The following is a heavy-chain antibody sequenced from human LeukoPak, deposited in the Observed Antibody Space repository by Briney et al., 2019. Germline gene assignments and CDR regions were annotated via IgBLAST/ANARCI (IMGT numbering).Heavy chain of an antibody. Sequence: PGGSLRLSCAASGFTFSSYEMNWVRQAPGKGLVWVACINSDGSSLTYADSVKGRFTISRDNAQSTLYLQMNSLRAEDTAVYHCAMNPGSSGWNSVDYWGQGTLVTVSS. CDR2: INSDGSSL. V-gene: IGHV3-74*01. D-gene: IGHD6-19*01. CDR3: AMNPGSSGWNSVDY. CDR1: GFTFSSYE. J-gene: IGHJ4*02.